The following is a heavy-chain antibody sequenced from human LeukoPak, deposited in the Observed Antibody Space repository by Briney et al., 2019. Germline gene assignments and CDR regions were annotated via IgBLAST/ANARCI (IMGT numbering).Heavy chain of an antibody. V-gene: IGHV3-53*01. CDR1: GFTFSNYD. Sequence: PGGSLRLSCAASGFTFSNYDMSWVRQAPGKGLEWVSVIYSGGSTYYADSVKGRFTISRDNSKSTLYIQMNSLRAEDTAVYYCARAKPKNMVRGLIMRRESRYYFDYWGQGTLVTVSS. CDR3: ARAKPKNMVRGLIMRRESRYYFDY. D-gene: IGHD3-10*01. J-gene: IGHJ4*02. CDR2: IYSGGST.